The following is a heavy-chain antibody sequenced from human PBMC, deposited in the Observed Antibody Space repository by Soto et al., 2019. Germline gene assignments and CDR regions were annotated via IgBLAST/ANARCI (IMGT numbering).Heavy chain of an antibody. Sequence: QVQLVQSGAEVKKPGSSVKVSCKASGGTFSSYAISWVRQAPGQGLEWMGGIIPIFGTANYAQKFQGRVTITADESTSTAYMELSSLRSEDTAVDYCARTLTPLPLKYYGMDVWGQGTTVTVSS. CDR1: GGTFSSYA. J-gene: IGHJ6*02. CDR2: IIPIFGTA. V-gene: IGHV1-69*12. CDR3: ARTLTPLPLKYYGMDV. D-gene: IGHD1-26*01.